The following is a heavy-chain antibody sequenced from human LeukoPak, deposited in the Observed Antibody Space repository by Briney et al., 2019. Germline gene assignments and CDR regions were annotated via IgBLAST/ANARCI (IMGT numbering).Heavy chain of an antibody. Sequence: GASVKVSCKASGYTFTGYYMHWVRQAPGQGLEWMGWINPNSGGTNYAQKFQGRVTMTRDTSISTAYMELSRLRSDDTAVYYCARDYYDSSGRKFDPWGQGTLVTVSS. D-gene: IGHD3-22*01. CDR3: ARDYYDSSGRKFDP. J-gene: IGHJ5*02. CDR1: GYTFTGYY. V-gene: IGHV1-2*02. CDR2: INPNSGGT.